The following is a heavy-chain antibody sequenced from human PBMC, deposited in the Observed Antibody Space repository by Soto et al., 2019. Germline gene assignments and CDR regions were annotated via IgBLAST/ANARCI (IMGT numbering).Heavy chain of an antibody. J-gene: IGHJ4*02. V-gene: IGHV3-7*02. Sequence: EVQLAESGGGLVQPGGSLRLSCVGSGFRFSQYWVSWVRQAPGKGLEWVANMSPDGRAKYYVDSAKGRFTISRDNAGNALYLEIHNMRVDDTAVYYCVRCGYSYGWGDYWGQGTLVSVSS. CDR1: GFRFSQYW. CDR2: MSPDGRAK. CDR3: VRCGYSYGWGDY. D-gene: IGHD5-18*01.